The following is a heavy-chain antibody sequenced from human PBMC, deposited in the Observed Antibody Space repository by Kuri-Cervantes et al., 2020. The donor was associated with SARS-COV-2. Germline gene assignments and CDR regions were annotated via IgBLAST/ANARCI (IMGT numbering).Heavy chain of an antibody. J-gene: IGHJ4*02. V-gene: IGHV4-34*01. CDR1: GGSFSGYY. D-gene: IGHD2-2*02. CDR3: ARDVNYCSSTSCYND. CDR2: INHSGST. Sequence: ESLKISCAVYGGSFSGYYWSWIRQPPGKGLEWIGEINHSGSTNYNPSLKSRVTISVDTSKNQFSLKLSSVTAADTAVYYYARDVNYCSSTSCYNDWGQGTLVTVSS.